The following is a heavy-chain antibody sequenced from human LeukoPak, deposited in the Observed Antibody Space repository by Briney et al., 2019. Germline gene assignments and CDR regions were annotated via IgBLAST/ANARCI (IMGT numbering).Heavy chain of an antibody. CDR3: AREPYGSGSFRTDYYYMDV. Sequence: ASVKVSCKASGYTFAGYYMHWVRQAPGQGLEWMGWIYPNSGGTNYAQKLQGRVTMTRDTSISTAYMELSRLTSDDTAVYYCAREPYGSGSFRTDYYYMDVWGKGTTVTISS. J-gene: IGHJ6*03. D-gene: IGHD3-10*01. CDR2: IYPNSGGT. CDR1: GYTFAGYY. V-gene: IGHV1-2*02.